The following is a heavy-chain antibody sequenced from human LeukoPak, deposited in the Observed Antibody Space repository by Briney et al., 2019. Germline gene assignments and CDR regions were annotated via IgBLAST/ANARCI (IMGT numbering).Heavy chain of an antibody. V-gene: IGHV3-23*01. CDR2: ISGSGGST. CDR3: AKAEDRRTIFGVVIGNFDY. D-gene: IGHD3-3*01. J-gene: IGHJ4*02. Sequence: GGSLRLSCAASGFTFSSYAMSWVRQAPGKGLEWVSAISGSGGSTYYADSVKGRFTIYRDNSKNTLYLQMNSLRAEDTAVYYCAKAEDRRTIFGVVIGNFDYWGQGTLVTVSS. CDR1: GFTFSSYA.